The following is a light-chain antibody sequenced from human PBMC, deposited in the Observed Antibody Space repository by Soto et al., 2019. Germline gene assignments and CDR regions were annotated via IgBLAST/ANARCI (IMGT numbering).Light chain of an antibody. CDR2: GAS. Sequence: EIVMTQSPATLSVSPGERATLSCRASQSVSSNLAWYQQKPGQAPRLLIYGASTRATGIPARFSGSGSGTEFTFTISSLQSEDFAVYYCQQYNNWPPMAFGQGTKGEIK. CDR1: QSVSSN. CDR3: QQYNNWPPMA. V-gene: IGKV3-15*01. J-gene: IGKJ1*01.